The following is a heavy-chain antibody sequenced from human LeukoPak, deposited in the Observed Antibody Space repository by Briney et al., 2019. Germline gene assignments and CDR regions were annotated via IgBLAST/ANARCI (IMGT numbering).Heavy chain of an antibody. Sequence: GSLRLSCAASGFTFSSYSINWVRQAPGKGLEWVSSISSSSSYIYYADSVKGRFTISRDNAKNSLYLQMNSLRAEDTAVYYCARAEGDSSSWYRYWGQGTLVTVSS. J-gene: IGHJ4*02. D-gene: IGHD6-13*01. CDR2: ISSSSSYI. CDR1: GFTFSSYS. V-gene: IGHV3-21*01. CDR3: ARAEGDSSSWYRY.